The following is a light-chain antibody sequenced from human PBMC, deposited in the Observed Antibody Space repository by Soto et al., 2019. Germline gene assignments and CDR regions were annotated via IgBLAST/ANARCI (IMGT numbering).Light chain of an antibody. CDR2: KAS. CDR3: QQYHTYPCT. V-gene: IGKV1-5*03. Sequence: DIQMTQSPSTVSASVGDRVTITGRASQSINSWLAWYQQKPGKAPKLLIYKASSLESGVPSRFSGSGSGTEFTLTISSLQPDDFATYYCQQYHTYPCTFGQGTKVEI. J-gene: IGKJ1*01. CDR1: QSINSW.